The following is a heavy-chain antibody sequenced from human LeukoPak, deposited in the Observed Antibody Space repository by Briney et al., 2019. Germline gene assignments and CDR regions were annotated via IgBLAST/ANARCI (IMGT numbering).Heavy chain of an antibody. CDR1: GFXFSSYE. CDR2: INTDESVI. D-gene: IGHD2-15*01. Sequence: GRSLRLSCGASGFXFSSYEINWVRQAPGKGLVWVSRINTDESVISYADSVKGRFTISRDNAKNTLYLQMSSLRAEDTALYYCARDLGYCSGGRCYYYYGMDVWGQGTTVTVSS. J-gene: IGHJ6*02. CDR3: ARDLGYCSGGRCYYYYGMDV. V-gene: IGHV3-74*01.